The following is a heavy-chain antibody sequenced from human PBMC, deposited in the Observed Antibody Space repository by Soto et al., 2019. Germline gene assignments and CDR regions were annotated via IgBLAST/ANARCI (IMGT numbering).Heavy chain of an antibody. Sequence: VNVSCKASGYTFSSYAMHWVRQAPGQRLEWMGWINAGYGNTKSSQKFQDRVTISRDTSASTAYMELTSLRSEDTAVYYCARDTGDGTFDFWGQGTLVTVSS. D-gene: IGHD7-27*01. J-gene: IGHJ4*02. CDR3: ARDTGDGTFDF. CDR1: GYTFSSYA. V-gene: IGHV1-3*01. CDR2: INAGYGNT.